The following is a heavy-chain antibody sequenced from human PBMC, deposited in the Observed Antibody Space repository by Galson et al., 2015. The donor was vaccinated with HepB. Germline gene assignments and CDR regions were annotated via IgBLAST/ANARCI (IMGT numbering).Heavy chain of an antibody. CDR1: GFTPSNYW. J-gene: IGHJ4*02. Sequence: SLRLSCAASGFTPSNYWMSWVRQAQGKGLERVAHIKPDGSEKYYLDSVKGRFTISRDNAKNFLYLQMSSLRADDTALYYCARDANRGGDLDYWCQVTSVTVSS. CDR2: IKPDGSEK. V-gene: IGHV3-7*03. CDR3: ARDANRGGDLDY. D-gene: IGHD2-21*02.